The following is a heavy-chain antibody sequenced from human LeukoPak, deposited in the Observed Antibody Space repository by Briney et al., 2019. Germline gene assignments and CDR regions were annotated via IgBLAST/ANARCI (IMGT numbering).Heavy chain of an antibody. CDR2: IYTSGST. CDR1: GFTFSSYA. Sequence: PGGSLRLSCAASGFTFSSYAMSWVRQAPGKGLEWIGYIYTSGSTNYNPSLKSRVTISVDTSKNQVSLKVSSVTAADTAVYYCARGGKATVVTMWGQGILVTVSS. V-gene: IGHV4-4*09. J-gene: IGHJ4*02. D-gene: IGHD4-23*01. CDR3: ARGGKATVVTM.